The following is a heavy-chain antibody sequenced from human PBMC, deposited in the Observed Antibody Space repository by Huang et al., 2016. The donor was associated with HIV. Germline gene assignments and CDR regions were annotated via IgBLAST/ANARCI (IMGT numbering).Heavy chain of an antibody. CDR1: GLTFSSYW. CDR2: INNDGSST. J-gene: IGHJ3*02. D-gene: IGHD2-8*02. V-gene: IGHV3-74*03. Sequence: EVQLVESGGGLVQPGGSLRLSCAASGLTFSSYWMHWVRQAPGKGLVWLSRINNDGSSTTYADSVKGRITISRDNARNTMYLQMTTLSAGDTAVYYCARHRSSGGVEEAFDIWGPGTLVTVAS. CDR3: ARHRSSGGVEEAFDI.